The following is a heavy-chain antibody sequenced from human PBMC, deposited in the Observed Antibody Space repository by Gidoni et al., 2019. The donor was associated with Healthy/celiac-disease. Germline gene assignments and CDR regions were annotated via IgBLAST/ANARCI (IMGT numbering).Heavy chain of an antibody. Sequence: EVQLVESGGGLVKPGGSLSLSCAASGFTFSSYSMNWVRQAPGKGLEWVSSISSSSSYIYYADSVKGRFTISRDNAKNSLYLQMNSLRAEDTAVYYCAREGRSYYGMDVWGQGTTVTVSS. V-gene: IGHV3-21*01. CDR3: AREGRSYYGMDV. CDR1: GFTFSSYS. J-gene: IGHJ6*02. CDR2: ISSSSSYI. D-gene: IGHD2-15*01.